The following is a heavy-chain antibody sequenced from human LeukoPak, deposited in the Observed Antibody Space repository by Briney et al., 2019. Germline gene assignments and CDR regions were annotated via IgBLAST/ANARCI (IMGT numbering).Heavy chain of an antibody. V-gene: IGHV3-30*18. CDR3: ANSYYYDSSGYRLDY. CDR1: GFTFSSYG. D-gene: IGHD3-22*01. J-gene: IGHJ4*02. Sequence: PGRSLRLSCAASGFTFSSYGMHWVRQAPGKGLEWVAVISYDGSNKYYADSVKGRCTISRDNSKNTLYLQMNSLRAEDTAVYYCANSYYYDSSGYRLDYWGQGTLVTVSS. CDR2: ISYDGSNK.